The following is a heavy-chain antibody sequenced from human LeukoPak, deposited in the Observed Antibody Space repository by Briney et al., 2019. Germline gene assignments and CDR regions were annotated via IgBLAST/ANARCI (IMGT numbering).Heavy chain of an antibody. CDR3: ARGIGGYSYYDAFDI. Sequence: ASVKVSCKASGGTFSSYAISWVRQAPGQGLEWMGGIIPIFGTANYSQKFQGRVTITADESTSTAYMELSSLRSEDTAVYYCARGIGGYSYYDAFDIWGQGTMVTVSS. J-gene: IGHJ3*02. D-gene: IGHD5-18*01. CDR2: IIPIFGTA. CDR1: GGTFSSYA. V-gene: IGHV1-69*13.